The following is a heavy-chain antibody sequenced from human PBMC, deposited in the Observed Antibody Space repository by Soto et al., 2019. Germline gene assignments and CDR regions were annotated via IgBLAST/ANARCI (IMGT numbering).Heavy chain of an antibody. Sequence: KGLEWVAVIWYDGSNKYYADSVKGRFTISRDNYKNTLYLQMNSLRAEDKAVYYFFFQAEDGIRDTVPVSAFLLNRSSDL. V-gene: IGHV3-33*01. J-gene: IGHJ2*01. D-gene: IGHD2-15*01. CDR2: IWYDGSNK. CDR3: FFQAEDGIRDTVPVSAFLLNRSSDL.